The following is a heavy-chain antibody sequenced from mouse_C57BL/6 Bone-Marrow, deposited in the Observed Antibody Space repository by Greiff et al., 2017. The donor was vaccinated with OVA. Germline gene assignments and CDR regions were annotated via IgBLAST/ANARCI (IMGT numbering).Heavy chain of an antibody. J-gene: IGHJ3*01. D-gene: IGHD2-3*01. CDR1: GYTFTSYW. CDR3: ARRALYDGYYGWFAY. Sequence: VQLQQPGAELVKPGASVKLSCKASGYTFTSYWMHWVKQRPGQGLEWIGMIHPNSGSTNYNEKFKSKATLTVDKSSSTAYMQLSSLTSEDSAVYYCARRALYDGYYGWFAYWGQGTLVTVSA. CDR2: IHPNSGST. V-gene: IGHV1-64*01.